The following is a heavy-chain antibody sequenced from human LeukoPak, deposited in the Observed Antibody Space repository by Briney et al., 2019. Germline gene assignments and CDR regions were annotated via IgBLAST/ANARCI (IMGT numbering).Heavy chain of an antibody. CDR1: GFTFSDYW. V-gene: IGHV3-7*01. J-gene: IGHJ4*02. CDR2: IKEDESEK. D-gene: IGHD1-14*01. Sequence: YPGGSLRLSCGGSGFTFSDYWMTWVRQAPGKGLEWVANIKEDESEKNYADSVKGRFTISRDNAKNSLYLQMNSLRAEDTAVYYCARDFKTFARATNHLDYWGQGTLVTVSS. CDR3: ARDFKTFARATNHLDY.